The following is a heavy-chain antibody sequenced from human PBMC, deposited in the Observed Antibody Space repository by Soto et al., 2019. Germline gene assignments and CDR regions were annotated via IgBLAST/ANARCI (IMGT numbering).Heavy chain of an antibody. CDR2: IYYSGST. D-gene: IGHD2-21*02. CDR1: GRSISSGDYY. J-gene: IGHJ5*02. V-gene: IGHV4-31*03. CDR3: ARAPYCGGDCFNWFDP. Sequence: SETLSLTCSGSGRSISSGDYYWSWIRQHPGKGLEWIGYIYYSGSTYYNPSLKSRVTISVDTSKNQFSLKLSSVTAADTAVYYCARAPYCGGDCFNWFDPWGQGTLVTVS.